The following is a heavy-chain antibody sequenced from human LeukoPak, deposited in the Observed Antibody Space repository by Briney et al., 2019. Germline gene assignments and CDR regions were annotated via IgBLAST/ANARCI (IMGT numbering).Heavy chain of an antibody. CDR2: VYYSGSA. D-gene: IGHD3-10*01. CDR1: GGSISSRSYY. V-gene: IGHV4-39*01. Sequence: AETLSLTCTVSGGSISSRSYYWGWIRQPPGEGLEWIGGVYYSGSADYNPSLKSRVTIFVDTSKNQFSLKLTSVTAADTAVYYCARLPDYSGSGTGLLDYWGQGTLVTVSS. J-gene: IGHJ4*02. CDR3: ARLPDYSGSGTGLLDY.